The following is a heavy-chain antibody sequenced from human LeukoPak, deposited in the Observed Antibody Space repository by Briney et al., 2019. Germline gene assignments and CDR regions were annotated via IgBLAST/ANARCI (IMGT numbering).Heavy chain of an antibody. D-gene: IGHD2-2*02. CDR2: IRSGGDGT. V-gene: IGHV3-23*01. CDR1: GFTFTNYA. J-gene: IGHJ4*02. Sequence: GGSLRLSCAASGFTFTNYAMIWVRQAPGRGLEWVSAIRSGGDGTLYADSVKGRFTISRDNSKNTLFLQMNNMRAEDMAVYCCARDAGYCSSTSCYTGGYFDYWGQGTLVTVSS. CDR3: ARDAGYCSSTSCYTGGYFDY.